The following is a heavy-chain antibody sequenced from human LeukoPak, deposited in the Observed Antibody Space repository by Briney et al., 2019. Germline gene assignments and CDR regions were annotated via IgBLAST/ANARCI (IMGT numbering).Heavy chain of an antibody. CDR2: IHYSGST. CDR1: GGSIGGYY. D-gene: IGHD6-19*01. V-gene: IGHV4-59*01. J-gene: IGHJ4*02. CDR3: ARDGVAGGFDY. Sequence: KASETLSLTCTVSGGSIGGYYWNWIRQAPGKGLEWTGYIHYSGSTNHNSSLKSRVTISVDTSKNQYSLKLSSVTAADTAVYYCARDGVAGGFDYWGQGTLVTVSS.